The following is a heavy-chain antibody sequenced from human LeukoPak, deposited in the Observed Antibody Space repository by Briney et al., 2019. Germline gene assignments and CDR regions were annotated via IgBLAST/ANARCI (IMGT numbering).Heavy chain of an antibody. CDR1: GFTFSSYG. D-gene: IGHD3-10*01. V-gene: IGHV3-30*03. CDR2: ISYDGSNK. Sequence: GGSLRLSCAASGFTFSSYGMHWVRQAPGKGLEWVAVISYDGSNKYYADSVKGRFTISRDNSKNTLYLQMNSLRAEDTAVYYCARESYGSGAFDPWGQGTLVTVSS. CDR3: ARESYGSGAFDP. J-gene: IGHJ5*02.